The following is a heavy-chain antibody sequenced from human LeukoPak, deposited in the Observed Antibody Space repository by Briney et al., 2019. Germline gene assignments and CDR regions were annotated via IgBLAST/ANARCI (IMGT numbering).Heavy chain of an antibody. V-gene: IGHV4-4*07. CDR1: GGSISSYY. CDR2: IYTSGST. CDR3: ARSEVTTGLFDY. Sequence: SETLSLTCTVPGGSISSYYWSWIRQPAGKGLEWIGRIYTSGSTNYNPSLKSRVTISVDKSKNQFSLKLSSVTVADTAVYYCARSEVTTGLFDYWGQGTLVTVSS. J-gene: IGHJ4*02. D-gene: IGHD4-11*01.